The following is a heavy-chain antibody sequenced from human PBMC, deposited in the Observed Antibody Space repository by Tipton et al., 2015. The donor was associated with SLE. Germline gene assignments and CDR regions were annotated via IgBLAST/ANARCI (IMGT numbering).Heavy chain of an antibody. V-gene: IGHV5-51*03. CDR3: ARAEDYYYGLDV. CDR2: TYPGDSET. CDR1: GYTFTTYG. J-gene: IGHJ6*02. Sequence: QSGAEVKKPGDSLKISCKGSGYTFTTYGIAWVRQMPGKGLEWMGITYPGDSETRYSPSFQGHVTISADRSITTAYLQWSILKASDTAIYYCARAEDYYYGLDVWGQGTTVTVSS.